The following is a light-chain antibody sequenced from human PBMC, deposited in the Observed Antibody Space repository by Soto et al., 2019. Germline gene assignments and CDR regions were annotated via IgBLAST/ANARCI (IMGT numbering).Light chain of an antibody. V-gene: IGKV3-15*01. CDR3: QQYNNWPPIT. CDR1: QSVRSN. Sequence: EIVMTQSPGTLSVSPGERATLSCRASQSVRSNLAWYQQKPGQAPRLVIYGASTRATGVPVRFSGSGFETEFTLTISSLQSEDFAVYYCQQYNNWPPITFGQGTRLEIK. J-gene: IGKJ5*01. CDR2: GAS.